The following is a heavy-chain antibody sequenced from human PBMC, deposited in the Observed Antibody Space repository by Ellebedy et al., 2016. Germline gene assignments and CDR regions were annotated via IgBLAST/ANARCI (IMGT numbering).Heavy chain of an antibody. CDR1: GYAFTNYG. CDR2: ISAYNGNT. D-gene: IGHD5-12*01. J-gene: IGHJ6*02. CDR3: ARWDSGFLSGVYYNYGMDV. V-gene: IGHV1-18*01. Sequence: ASVKVSCXASGYAFTNYGLSWVRQAPGQGLEWMGWISAYNGNTNYAQNLQGRVTMTTDTSTSTAYMELSSLRSEDTAVYYCARWDSGFLSGVYYNYGMDVWGQGTTVTVSS.